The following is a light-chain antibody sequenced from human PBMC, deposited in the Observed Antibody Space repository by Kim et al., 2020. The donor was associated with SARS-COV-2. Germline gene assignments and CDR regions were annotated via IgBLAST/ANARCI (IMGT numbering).Light chain of an antibody. J-gene: IGLJ2*01. CDR2: DVS. CDR1: SSDVGGYNY. Sequence: QSALTQPASVSGSPGQSITISCTGTSSDVGGYNYVSWYQQHPGKAPKLMIYDVSYRPSGVSNRFSGSKSGNTAALTISVLQAEDEADYYCSSYTSISTLVFGGGTQLTVL. CDR3: SSYTSISTLV. V-gene: IGLV2-14*03.